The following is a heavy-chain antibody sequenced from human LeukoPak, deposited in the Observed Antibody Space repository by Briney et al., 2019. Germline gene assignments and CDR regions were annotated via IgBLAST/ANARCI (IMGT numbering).Heavy chain of an antibody. CDR3: ARDPPHYYDSSGSDY. CDR1: GYTFTSYA. CDR2: INAGNSNT. D-gene: IGHD3-22*01. Sequence: ASVKVSCKASGYTFTSYAMHWVRQAPGQRLEWMGWINAGNSNTKYSQKFQGRVTITRDTSASTAYMELSSLRSEDTAVFYCARDPPHYYDSSGSDYWGQGTLVTVSS. J-gene: IGHJ4*02. V-gene: IGHV1-3*01.